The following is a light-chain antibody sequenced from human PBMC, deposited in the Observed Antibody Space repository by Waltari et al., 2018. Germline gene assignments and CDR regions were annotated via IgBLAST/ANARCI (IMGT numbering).Light chain of an antibody. CDR2: TAS. CDR1: QSISNY. V-gene: IGKV1-39*01. Sequence: DIQMTQSPSSLSASVGDGVTITCQTSQSISNYLKWYQQKPGKAPNLLIYTASTLQSGVPSRFSGSGSGTDFTLTINNLQPEDFATYYCQQSHSFPFTFGQGTRVDI. CDR3: QQSHSFPFT. J-gene: IGKJ5*01.